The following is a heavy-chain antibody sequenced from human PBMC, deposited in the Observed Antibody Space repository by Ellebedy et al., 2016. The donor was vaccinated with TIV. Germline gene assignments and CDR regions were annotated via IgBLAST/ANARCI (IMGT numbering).Heavy chain of an antibody. CDR3: ARGSSSRGYFDS. D-gene: IGHD6-13*01. Sequence: GGSLRLSXAGSGFTFSYYSMHWVRQAPGKGLEWVAVISHDGSNKYHAESVKGRFTISRDDSKNTLYLQMNTLRTEDTALYFCARGSSSRGYFDSWGQGTLVTVSS. V-gene: IGHV3-30-3*01. J-gene: IGHJ4*02. CDR1: GFTFSYYS. CDR2: ISHDGSNK.